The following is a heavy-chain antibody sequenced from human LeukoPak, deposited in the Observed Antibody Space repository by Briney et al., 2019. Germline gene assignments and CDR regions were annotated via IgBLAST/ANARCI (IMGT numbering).Heavy chain of an antibody. CDR1: GGSISSSNW. CDR3: ARIPYYYGSGSYSPNWFDP. J-gene: IGHJ5*02. Sequence: SETLSLTCAVSGGSISSSNWWSWVRQPPGKGLEWIGEIYHSGSTNYNPSLKSRATISVDTSKNQFSLKLSSVTAADTAVYYCARIPYYYGSGSYSPNWFDPWGQGTLVTVSS. D-gene: IGHD3-10*01. V-gene: IGHV4-4*02. CDR2: IYHSGST.